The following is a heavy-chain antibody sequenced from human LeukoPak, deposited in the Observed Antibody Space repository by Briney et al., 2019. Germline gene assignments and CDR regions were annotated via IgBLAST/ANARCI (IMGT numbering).Heavy chain of an antibody. CDR1: GYTFTTYG. J-gene: IGHJ6*02. CDR3: ARWLSTTSPIYGMDV. V-gene: IGHV1-18*01. CDR2: ISGDDANT. D-gene: IGHD2/OR15-2a*01. Sequence: ASVKVSCKASGYTFTTYGISWVRQAPGQGLEWMGRISGDDANTNYAQEFQGRVTMTTDTSTNTAYLELRSLRSDDTAVYYCARWLSTTSPIYGMDVWGQGTTVTVSS.